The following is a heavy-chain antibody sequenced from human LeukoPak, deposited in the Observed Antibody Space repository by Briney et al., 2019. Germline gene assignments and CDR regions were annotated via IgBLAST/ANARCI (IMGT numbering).Heavy chain of an antibody. CDR2: IYTSGST. V-gene: IGHV4-4*07. CDR1: GGSFSGYY. J-gene: IGHJ3*02. Sequence: SETLSLTCAVYGGSFSGYYWSWIRQPAGKGLEWIGRIYTSGSTNYNPSLKSRVTMSVDTSKNQFSLKLSSVTAADTAVYYCARDLLYLWGPGGGAFDIWGQGTMVTVSS. D-gene: IGHD2-2*02. CDR3: ARDLLYLWGPGGGAFDI.